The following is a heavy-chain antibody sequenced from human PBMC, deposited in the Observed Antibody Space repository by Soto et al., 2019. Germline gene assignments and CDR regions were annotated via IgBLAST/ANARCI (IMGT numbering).Heavy chain of an antibody. CDR2: IYHSGST. CDR3: AREAETIPDAFAI. CDR1: GGSISSGGYS. D-gene: IGHD3-10*01. Sequence: QLQLQESGSGLVKPSQTLSLTCAVSGGSISSGGYSWSWIRQPPGKGLEWIGYIYHSGSTYYNPSLKSRVTIAVGRSKNQFSLKLSSVTAADTAVYYCAREAETIPDAFAIWGQGTMVTVSS. J-gene: IGHJ3*02. V-gene: IGHV4-30-2*01.